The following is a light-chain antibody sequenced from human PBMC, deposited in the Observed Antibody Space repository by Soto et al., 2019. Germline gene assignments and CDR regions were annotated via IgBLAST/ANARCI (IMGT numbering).Light chain of an antibody. J-gene: IGKJ3*01. CDR1: QDIGTF. V-gene: IGKV1-39*01. Sequence: DFQMTQSPSSLSASVGDTVTITCRASQDIGTFLNWYQHKPGKAPKLLIYAASDLSSGVSSRFSGSGSGTDFTVTISSLQPEDFATYYCQQSDSTPQITFGPGTKVDMK. CDR3: QQSDSTPQIT. CDR2: AAS.